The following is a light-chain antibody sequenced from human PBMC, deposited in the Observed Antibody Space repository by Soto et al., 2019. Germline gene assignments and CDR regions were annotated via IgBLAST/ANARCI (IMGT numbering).Light chain of an antibody. J-gene: IGKJ4*01. CDR2: GAS. CDR1: QSVSSSY. CDR3: QQYGSSLSLT. V-gene: IGKV3-20*01. Sequence: EIVLTQSPGTLSLSPGERATLSCRASQSVSSSYLAWYQQKPGQAPRLLIYGASSRATGIPDRFSGSGSGTDFTLTISRLEPKDFAVYYCQQYGSSLSLTFGGGTKVDIK.